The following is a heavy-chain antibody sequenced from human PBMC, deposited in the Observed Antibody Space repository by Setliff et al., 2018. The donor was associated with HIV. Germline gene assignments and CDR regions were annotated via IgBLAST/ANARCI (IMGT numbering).Heavy chain of an antibody. CDR2: IYYRSKWYS. D-gene: IGHD3-22*01. V-gene: IGHV6-1*01. CDR3: ARDCDPSRYYYLSLFDF. CDR1: GDSVLSSRVA. J-gene: IGHJ4*02. Sequence: SQTLSLTCAISGDSVLSSRVAWNWIRQSPSGGLEWLGRIYYRSKWYSEYAVSVKSRLTIKPDTLENRFSLQLSSVTPEDTAVYFCARDCDPSRYYYLSLFDFWGQGTPVTVSS.